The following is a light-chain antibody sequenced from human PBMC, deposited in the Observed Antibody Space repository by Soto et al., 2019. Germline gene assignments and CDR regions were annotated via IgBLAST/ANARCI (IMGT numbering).Light chain of an antibody. J-gene: IGKJ1*01. Sequence: DIQMTQSPSILSASVGDRVTITCRSSQTITNWLAWYQQKPGKAPRLLIYDASSLESGVPSRFSGSGSGTEFTLTISSLQPDDFATYYCQQYNSYSGTFGQGTKVDIK. V-gene: IGKV1-5*01. CDR1: QTITNW. CDR2: DAS. CDR3: QQYNSYSGT.